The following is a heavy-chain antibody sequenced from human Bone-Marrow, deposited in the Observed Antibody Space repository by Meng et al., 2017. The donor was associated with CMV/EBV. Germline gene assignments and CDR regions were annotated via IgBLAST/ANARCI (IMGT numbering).Heavy chain of an antibody. CDR1: GYTFTGYY. V-gene: IGHV1-2*02. CDR2: INPNSGGT. Sequence: ASVKVSCKASGYTFTGYYMHWVRQAPGQGLEWMGWINPNSGGTNYAQKFQGRVTMTRDTSISTAYMELSSLRSEDTAVYYCARALGSSSWYTLDYWGQGTLVTVSS. D-gene: IGHD6-13*01. J-gene: IGHJ4*02. CDR3: ARALGSSSWYTLDY.